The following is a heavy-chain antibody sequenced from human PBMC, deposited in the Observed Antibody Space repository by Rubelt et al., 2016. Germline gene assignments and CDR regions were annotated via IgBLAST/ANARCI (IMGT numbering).Heavy chain of an antibody. CDR2: IYYSGTT. J-gene: IGHJ4*02. CDR3: AGGRPNTVFNY. V-gene: IGHV4-39*07. D-gene: IGHD4-17*01. CDR1: GGSINSTSYN. Sequence: QLQLQESGPGLVKASETLSLTCAVSGGSINSTSYNWGWIRQPPGKGLECIGTIYYSGTTYYNPSLKSRVTISVDTSKNQFSLKLSSVTAGDTAVYYCAGGRPNTVFNYWDQGTLVTVS.